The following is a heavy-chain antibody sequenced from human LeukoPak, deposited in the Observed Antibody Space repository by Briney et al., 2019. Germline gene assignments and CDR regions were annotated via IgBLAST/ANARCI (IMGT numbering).Heavy chain of an antibody. J-gene: IGHJ6*01. V-gene: IGHV3-23*01. CDR1: GFTFSGFA. Sequence: GGSLRLSCAASGFTFSGFAISWVRRTPGKGLEWVSGISGSGDKTLYADSVKGRFTISRDNSKNPLYLEMNSLRAEDTVIYYWAKMKGHPLPKYYMDVWGQGTTVTVSS. CDR3: AKMKGHPLPKYYMDV. CDR2: ISGSGDKT. D-gene: IGHD1-26*01.